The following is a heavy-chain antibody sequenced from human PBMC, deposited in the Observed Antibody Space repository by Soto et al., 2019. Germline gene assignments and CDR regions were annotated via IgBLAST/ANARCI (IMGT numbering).Heavy chain of an antibody. Sequence: EVQLLESGGGLVQPGGSLRLSCAASGFTFSSYAMNWVRQAPGKGLEWVSVISGNGGSTYYADSVKGRFTISRDNSKNNLYLQMNSLRAEGTAVYYCASRSSGWYFDYWGQGTLVTVSS. CDR1: GFTFSSYA. D-gene: IGHD6-19*01. V-gene: IGHV3-23*01. CDR2: ISGNGGST. J-gene: IGHJ4*02. CDR3: ASRSSGWYFDY.